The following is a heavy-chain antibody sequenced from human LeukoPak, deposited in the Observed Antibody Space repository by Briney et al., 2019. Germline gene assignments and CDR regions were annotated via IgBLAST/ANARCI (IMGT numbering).Heavy chain of an antibody. CDR1: GFTFDDYG. CDR2: IKWNGGST. CDR3: ARDGGDCAGDSCYVDY. Sequence: GGSLRLSCAASGFTFDDYGMSWVRQAPGKGLEWVSGIKWNGGSTGYADSVKGRFTISRDNAKNSLYLQMNSLRAEDTALYYCARDGGDCAGDSCYVDYWGQGTLVTVSS. D-gene: IGHD2-21*01. V-gene: IGHV3-20*04. J-gene: IGHJ4*02.